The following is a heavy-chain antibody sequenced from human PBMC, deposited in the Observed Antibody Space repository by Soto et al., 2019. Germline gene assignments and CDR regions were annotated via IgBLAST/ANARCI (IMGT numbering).Heavy chain of an antibody. V-gene: IGHV3-48*02. CDR3: ARDRIPMRGTHDAFDI. D-gene: IGHD1-7*01. CDR2: ISSSSSTI. CDR1: GFTFSSYS. Sequence: GGSLRLSCAASGFTFSSYSMNWVRQAPGKGLEWVSYISSSSSTIYYADSVKGRFTISRDNAKNSLYLQMNSLRDEDTAVYYCARDRIPMRGTHDAFDIWGQGTMVTVSS. J-gene: IGHJ3*02.